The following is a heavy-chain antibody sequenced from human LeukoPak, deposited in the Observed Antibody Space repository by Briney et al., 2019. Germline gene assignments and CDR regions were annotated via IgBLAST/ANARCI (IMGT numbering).Heavy chain of an antibody. J-gene: IGHJ3*01. D-gene: IGHD3-16*01. CDR3: ATGGNDAFAV. CDR2: VDPEDGGT. CDR1: GYTFNDCY. Sequence: GASVKVSCRASGYTFNDCYMHWVRQAPGKGLEWMGRVDPEDGGTIYTETFQGRVTITADTSTDTAYMDLSSLRSEDTAVYFCATGGNDAFAVWGQGTMVTVSS. V-gene: IGHV1-69-2*01.